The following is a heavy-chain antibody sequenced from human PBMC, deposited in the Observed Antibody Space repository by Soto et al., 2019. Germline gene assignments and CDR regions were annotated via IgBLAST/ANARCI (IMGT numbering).Heavy chain of an antibody. CDR3: ARLSGRYGEDY. V-gene: IGHV4-59*08. Sequence: PSETLSLTCTVSGGSISSYYWSWIRQPPGKGLEWIGYIYYTGVTNYNPSLKSRVTISIDTSKNQFSLRLSSVTAADTAVYYCARLSGRYGEDYWGQGTLVTVSS. CDR1: GGSISSYY. D-gene: IGHD6-19*01. CDR2: IYYTGVT. J-gene: IGHJ4*02.